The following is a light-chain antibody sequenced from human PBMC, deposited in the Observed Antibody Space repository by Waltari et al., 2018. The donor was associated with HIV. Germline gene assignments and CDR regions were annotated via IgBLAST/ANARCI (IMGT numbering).Light chain of an antibody. CDR1: TGAVTSAHH. CDR3: LLYYSGVVV. CDR2: STA. J-gene: IGLJ2*01. Sequence: QTVVTQEPSLTVSPGGTITLTCASTTGAVTSAHHPNWFQQKPGKAPSALIFSTANKYSWTPARFSGSLLGGKAALTLSGLQPEDEAEYFCLLYYSGVVVFGGGTRVTVL. V-gene: IGLV7-43*01.